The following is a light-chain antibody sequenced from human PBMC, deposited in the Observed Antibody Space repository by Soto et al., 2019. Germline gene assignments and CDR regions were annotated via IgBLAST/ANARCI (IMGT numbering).Light chain of an antibody. V-gene: IGKV1-5*01. CDR3: QQYNSYWT. CDR1: QSISSW. CDR2: DAS. J-gene: IGKJ1*01. Sequence: DIQMTQSPSTLSASVGDRVTITCRASQSISSWLAWYQQKPGKAPKLLIYDASSLESGVPSRFSGSGSGKEFSLTLSSLQPDDFAKYYCQQYNSYWTFGQGTKVEIK.